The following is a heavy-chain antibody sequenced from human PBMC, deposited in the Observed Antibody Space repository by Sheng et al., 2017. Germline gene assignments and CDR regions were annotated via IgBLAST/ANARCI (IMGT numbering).Heavy chain of an antibody. J-gene: IGHJ4*02. CDR1: GFSFKDYE. CDR3: ARGRWLHSRSYYFDS. V-gene: IGHV3-48*03. Sequence: VESGGRLVQPGGSLRLSCVASGFSFKDYEMNWVRQAPGKGLEWLSYITTSGSMIKYADSVQGRFTISRDDAKNTLNLQMTGLRVDDTGVYYCARGRWLHSRSYYFDSWGQGTLVTVSS. CDR2: ITTSGSMI. D-gene: IGHD3-10*01.